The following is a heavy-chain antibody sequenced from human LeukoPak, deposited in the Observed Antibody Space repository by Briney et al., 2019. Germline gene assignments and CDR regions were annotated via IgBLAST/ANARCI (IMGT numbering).Heavy chain of an antibody. D-gene: IGHD1-7*01. CDR3: ARMNYVSTGWGAPFDY. Sequence: PGGSLRLSCAASGFTFSSFSMNWVRQAPGKGLEWVSYIRSSGSGTDYTGSVKGRFTISRDNAKNSLYLQMNSLRAEDTAVYYCARMNYVSTGWGAPFDYWGRGTLVTVSS. J-gene: IGHJ4*02. CDR1: GFTFSSFS. CDR2: IRSSGSGT. V-gene: IGHV3-48*04.